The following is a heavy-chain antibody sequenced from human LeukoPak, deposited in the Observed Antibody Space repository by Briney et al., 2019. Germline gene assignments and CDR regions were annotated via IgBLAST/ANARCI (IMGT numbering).Heavy chain of an antibody. V-gene: IGHV3-7*03. CDR2: IKQDGSEK. D-gene: IGHD4-17*01. Sequence: GSLLLSCAASGFTFSSYWMSWVRQAPGKGLEWVANIKQDGSEKYYVDSVKGRFTISRDNAKNSLYLQMNSLRAEDTAVYYCAVPVYGDYALDYWGQGTLVTVSS. CDR1: GFTFSSYW. CDR3: AVPVYGDYALDY. J-gene: IGHJ4*02.